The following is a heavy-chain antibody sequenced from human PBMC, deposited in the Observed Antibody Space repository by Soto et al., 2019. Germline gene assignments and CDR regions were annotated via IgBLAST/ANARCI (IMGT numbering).Heavy chain of an antibody. Sequence: LRLSCTASGFTFSSYGMHWVRQAPGKGLEWVAVISYDGSNKYYADSVKGRFTISRDNSKNTLYLQMNSLRAEDTAVYYCAKTAKVVIRYYFDYWGQGTLVTVSS. D-gene: IGHD3-22*01. V-gene: IGHV3-30*18. CDR2: ISYDGSNK. CDR1: GFTFSSYG. J-gene: IGHJ4*02. CDR3: AKTAKVVIRYYFDY.